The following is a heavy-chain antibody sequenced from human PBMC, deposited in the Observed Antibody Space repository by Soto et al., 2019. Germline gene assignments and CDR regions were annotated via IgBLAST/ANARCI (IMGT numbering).Heavy chain of an antibody. CDR1: GFTFSSFW. J-gene: IGHJ6*02. Sequence: EVQLVESGGGLVQPGGSLRLSCAASGFTFSSFWMTWVRQAPGKGLEWVANINVDGREEYYVDSVKGRFTISRDNAKNSLYLQMNSLRAEETAVYYCAGAFYYDSSGYYYYYALDVWGQGTTVTVSS. CDR3: AGAFYYDSSGYYYYYALDV. D-gene: IGHD3-22*01. CDR2: INVDGREE. V-gene: IGHV3-7*04.